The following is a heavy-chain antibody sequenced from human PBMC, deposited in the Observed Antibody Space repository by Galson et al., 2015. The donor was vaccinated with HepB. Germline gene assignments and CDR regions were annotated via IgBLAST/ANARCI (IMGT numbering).Heavy chain of an antibody. D-gene: IGHD3-16*01. V-gene: IGHV3-66*01. CDR3: AREYSECRDLYSQMDV. Sequence: SLRLSCAASGFTVSTNYMTWVRQAPGKGLEWVSVIYSGGTTYYADSVKGRFTISRDNTKNTLYLQMNSLRAEDTAVYYCAREYSECRDLYSQMDVWGKGTTVTVSS. CDR1: GFTVSTNY. J-gene: IGHJ6*04. CDR2: IYSGGTT.